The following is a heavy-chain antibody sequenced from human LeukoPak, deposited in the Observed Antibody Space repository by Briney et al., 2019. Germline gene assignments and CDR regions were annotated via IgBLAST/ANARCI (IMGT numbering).Heavy chain of an antibody. CDR1: GGSISSYY. CDR3: ARLQVYGDYLYYFDY. D-gene: IGHD4-17*01. Sequence: SETLSLTCTVSGGSISSYYWSWIRQPAGKGLEWIGRIYTSGSTNYNPSLKSRVTMSVDTSKNQFSLNLSSVTVADTAVYYCARLQVYGDYLYYFDYWGQGALVTVSS. V-gene: IGHV4-4*07. J-gene: IGHJ4*02. CDR2: IYTSGST.